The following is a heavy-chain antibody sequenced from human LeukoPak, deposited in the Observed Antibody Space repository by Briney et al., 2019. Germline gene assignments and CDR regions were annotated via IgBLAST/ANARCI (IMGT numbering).Heavy chain of an antibody. CDR2: IKPSGGST. J-gene: IGHJ5*02. V-gene: IGHV1-46*01. CDR1: GYTFTGYY. Sequence: ASVKVSCKASGYTFTGYYMHWVRQAPGQGLEWMGIIKPSGGSTTYAQKFQGRVTMTWDTSTSTVYMELSSLRSEDTAVYYCARARDDSIGSRWFDPWSQGTLVTVSS. D-gene: IGHD3-22*01. CDR3: ARARDDSIGSRWFDP.